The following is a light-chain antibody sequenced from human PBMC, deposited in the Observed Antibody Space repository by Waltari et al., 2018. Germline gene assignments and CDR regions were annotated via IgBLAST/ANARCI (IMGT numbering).Light chain of an antibody. Sequence: QSALTQPASVSASPGQSLTVSCSGSLRDIGLFKVVSWFQQYPGKPPRLIIYEVNKRPPGISDRFSATKSGNVASLTISGLQADDEADYYCCSFTSSSTYVFGSGTTVTVL. V-gene: IGLV2-23*02. CDR1: LRDIGLFKV. CDR3: CSFTSSSTYV. CDR2: EVN. J-gene: IGLJ1*01.